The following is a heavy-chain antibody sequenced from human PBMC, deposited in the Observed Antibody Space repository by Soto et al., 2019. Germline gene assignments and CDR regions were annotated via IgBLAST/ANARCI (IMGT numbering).Heavy chain of an antibody. D-gene: IGHD3-10*01. CDR2: IYYSGTT. J-gene: IGHJ4*02. CDR3: ARESYYGSGATVVAY. Sequence: QVHLQESGPGLVKPAETLSLSCTVSGGSINNYYWSWIRQPPGKGLEWIGYIYYSGTTSYNPSLNSRVTMSVDRSKNQFSRKVNSVTAADTAVYYCARESYYGSGATVVAYWGQGTLVTVSS. V-gene: IGHV4-59*01. CDR1: GGSINNYY.